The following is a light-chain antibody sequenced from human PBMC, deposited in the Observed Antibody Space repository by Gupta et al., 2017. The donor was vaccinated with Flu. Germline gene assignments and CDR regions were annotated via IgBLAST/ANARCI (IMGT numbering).Light chain of an antibody. J-gene: IGKJ3*01. V-gene: IGKV1-39*01. Sequence: PSLSASVGDRVTITCRASQSISSYLNWYQHKPEKAPKLLIYAASSLQSGVPSRFSGSGSGTDFTLTISGLQPEDLATYYCQQSYNTPLLTFGPGTKVDI. CDR3: QQSYNTPLLT. CDR2: AAS. CDR1: QSISSY.